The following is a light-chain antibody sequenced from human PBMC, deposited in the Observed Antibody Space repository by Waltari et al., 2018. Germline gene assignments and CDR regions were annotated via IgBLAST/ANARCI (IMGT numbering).Light chain of an antibody. V-gene: IGKV3-15*01. CDR2: GAS. CDR3: QQYNNWPAT. J-gene: IGKJ4*01. Sequence: EKVMTQSPATLSVSPGERATLSCRASQSVSSNLAWYQQKPGQAPRLLIYGASTRATGIPARFSGSGSGTEFTLTISSLQSEDFAVYYCQQYNNWPATFGGGTKVEIK. CDR1: QSVSSN.